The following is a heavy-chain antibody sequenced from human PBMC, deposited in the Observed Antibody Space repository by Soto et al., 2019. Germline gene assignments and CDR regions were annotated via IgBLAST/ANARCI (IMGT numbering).Heavy chain of an antibody. J-gene: IGHJ3*02. V-gene: IGHV4-4*02. D-gene: IGHD4-17*01. CDR1: GGSISSSNW. Sequence: QVQLQESGPGLVKPSGTLSLTCAVSGGSISSSNWWSWVRQPPGKGLEWIGEIYHSGSTNYNPSLKSRXXIXVXXSKNQFSLKLSSVTAADTAVYYCATIYGDLDAFDIWGQGTMVTVSS. CDR2: IYHSGST. CDR3: ATIYGDLDAFDI.